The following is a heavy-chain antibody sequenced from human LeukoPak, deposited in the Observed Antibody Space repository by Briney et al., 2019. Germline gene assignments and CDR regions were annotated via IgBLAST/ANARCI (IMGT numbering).Heavy chain of an antibody. Sequence: PGRTLRLSCAASGFTFSSYAMHWVRQAPGKGLEWVAVISYDGSNKYYADSVKGRFTISRDNSKNTLYLQMNSLRAEDTAVYYCAKGNMVRGVIITPLFDYWGQGTLVTVSS. J-gene: IGHJ4*02. D-gene: IGHD3-10*01. CDR3: AKGNMVRGVIITPLFDY. CDR2: ISYDGSNK. V-gene: IGHV3-30-3*01. CDR1: GFTFSSYA.